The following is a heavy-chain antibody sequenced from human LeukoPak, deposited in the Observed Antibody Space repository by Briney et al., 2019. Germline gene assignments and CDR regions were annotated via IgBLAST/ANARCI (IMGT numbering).Heavy chain of an antibody. D-gene: IGHD5-18*01. CDR1: GYSFTSYW. V-gene: IGHV5-51*01. J-gene: IGHJ3*02. Sequence: GESLKISCKGSGYSFTSYWIGWVRRMPGKGLEWMGIIYPGDSDTRYSPSFQGQVTISADKSISTAYLQWSSLKASDTAMYYCARQGIDTDFAGNDAFDIWGQGTMVTVSS. CDR2: IYPGDSDT. CDR3: ARQGIDTDFAGNDAFDI.